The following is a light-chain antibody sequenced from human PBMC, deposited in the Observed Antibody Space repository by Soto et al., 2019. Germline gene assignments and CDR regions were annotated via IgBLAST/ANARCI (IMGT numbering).Light chain of an antibody. V-gene: IGKV1-9*01. Sequence: DIQLTQSPSFLSASVGDRVPITCRASQGISSYLAWYQQKPGKAPKLLIYAASTLQSGVPSRFSGSGSGTEFTLTISSLQPEDFATYYCQQLNSYPFVGGGTKVEIK. J-gene: IGKJ4*01. CDR2: AAS. CDR3: QQLNSYPF. CDR1: QGISSY.